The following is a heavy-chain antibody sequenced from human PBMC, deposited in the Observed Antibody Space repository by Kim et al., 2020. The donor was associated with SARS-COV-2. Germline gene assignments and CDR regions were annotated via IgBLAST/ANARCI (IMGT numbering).Heavy chain of an antibody. V-gene: IGHV3-23*01. D-gene: IGHD3-22*01. CDR3: TKASGSYYFDD. CDR2: T. J-gene: IGHJ4*02. Sequence: TSYTEPVKGRYTISRDNSQNTLYLQMNSLRVEDTALYYCTKASGSYYFDDWGQGTLVTVSS.